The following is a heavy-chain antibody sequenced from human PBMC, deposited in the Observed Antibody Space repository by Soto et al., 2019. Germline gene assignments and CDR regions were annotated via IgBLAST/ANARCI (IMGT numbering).Heavy chain of an antibody. CDR2: ISGSGGST. CDR1: GFTFSSYA. V-gene: IGHV3-23*01. CDR3: AKDLGYCSGGSCEVYYYYYMDV. J-gene: IGHJ6*03. D-gene: IGHD2-15*01. Sequence: EVQLLESGGGLVQPGGSLRLSCAASGFTFSSYARSWVRQAPGKGLEWVSAISGSGGSTYYADSVKGRFTISRDNSKNTLYLQMNSLRAEDTAVYYCAKDLGYCSGGSCEVYYYYYMDVWGKGTTVTVSS.